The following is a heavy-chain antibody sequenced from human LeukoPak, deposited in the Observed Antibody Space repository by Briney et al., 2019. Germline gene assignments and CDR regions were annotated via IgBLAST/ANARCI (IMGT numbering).Heavy chain of an antibody. J-gene: IGHJ3*02. CDR1: GGSISSSNYY. CDR2: IYYSGST. CDR3: ARGWGYYGSGSFVI. Sequence: SETLSLTCTVPGGSISSSNYYWGWIRQPPGKGLEWIGSIYYSGSTYYSPSLKSRVTISVDTSKNQFSLKLSSVTAADTAVYYCARGWGYYGSGSFVIWGQGTMVTVSS. V-gene: IGHV4-39*07. D-gene: IGHD3-10*01.